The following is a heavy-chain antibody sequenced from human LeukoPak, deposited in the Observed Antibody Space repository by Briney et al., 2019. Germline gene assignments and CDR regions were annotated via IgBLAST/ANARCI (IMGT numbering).Heavy chain of an antibody. CDR3: ARDGWELPKYYFDF. J-gene: IGHJ4*02. D-gene: IGHD1-26*01. CDR1: GFTFSSYG. CDR2: ISGSASTT. V-gene: IGHV3-48*01. Sequence: GGSLRLSCAASGFTFSSYGMNWVRRAPGKGLEWVSYISGSASTTFYADSVKGRFTISRDNAKNSLYLQMNNLRAEDTAVYYSARDGWELPKYYFDFWGQGTLVTVSS.